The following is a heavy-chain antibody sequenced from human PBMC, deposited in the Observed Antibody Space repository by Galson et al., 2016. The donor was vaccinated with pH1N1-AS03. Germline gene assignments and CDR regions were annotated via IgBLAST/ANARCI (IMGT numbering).Heavy chain of an antibody. CDR3: ARDGPPQGISVAGSFDF. CDR1: GFPFSGCS. V-gene: IGHV3-21*01. Sequence: SLRLSCAASGFPFSGCSMNWVRQAPGKGLEWVSFISTSGSSIYYADSVKGRFTISRDNAKNSLYLQMNSLRDEDTAIYYCARDGPPQGISVAGSFDFWGQGTLVTVSS. CDR2: ISTSGSSI. D-gene: IGHD6-19*01. J-gene: IGHJ4*02.